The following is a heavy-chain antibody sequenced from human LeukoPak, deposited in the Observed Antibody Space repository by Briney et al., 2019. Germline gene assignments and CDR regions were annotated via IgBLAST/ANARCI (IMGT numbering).Heavy chain of an antibody. Sequence: GGSLRLSCAASAFTFSSYSMNWVRQAPGKGLEWVSSISSGSSYIYYADSVKGRFTISRDNAKNSLYLQMNSLRAEDTAVYYCARTFSDYDSSGYYYTLDYWGQGTLVTVSS. CDR3: ARTFSDYDSSGYYYTLDY. J-gene: IGHJ4*02. CDR2: ISSGSSYI. V-gene: IGHV3-21*01. CDR1: AFTFSSYS. D-gene: IGHD3-22*01.